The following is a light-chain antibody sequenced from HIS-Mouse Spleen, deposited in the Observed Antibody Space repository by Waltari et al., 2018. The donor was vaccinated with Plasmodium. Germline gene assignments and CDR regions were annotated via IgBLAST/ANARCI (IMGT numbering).Light chain of an antibody. J-gene: IGKJ1*01. V-gene: IGKV3-15*01. CDR1: QSVSSN. CDR3: QQYNNWPRGT. CDR2: GAS. Sequence: EIVMTQSPATLSLSPVAGATLPCRASQSVSSNLAWYQQKPGQAPRLLIYGASTRATGIPARFSGSGSGTEFTLTISSMQSEDFAVYYCQQYNNWPRGTFGQGTKVEIK.